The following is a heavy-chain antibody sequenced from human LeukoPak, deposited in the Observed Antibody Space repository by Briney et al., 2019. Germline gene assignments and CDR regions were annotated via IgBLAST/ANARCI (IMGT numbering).Heavy chain of an antibody. V-gene: IGHV3-30*18. CDR3: AKQGGYYDSSGFWEEYYFDY. CDR2: ISYDGSNK. D-gene: IGHD3-22*01. J-gene: IGHJ4*02. Sequence: GRSLRLSCAASGFTFSSYGMHWVRQAPGKGLEWVAVISYDGSNKYYADSVKGRFTISRDNSKNTLYLQMNGLRAEDTAVYYCAKQGGYYDSSGFWEEYYFDYWGQGTLVTVSS. CDR1: GFTFSSYG.